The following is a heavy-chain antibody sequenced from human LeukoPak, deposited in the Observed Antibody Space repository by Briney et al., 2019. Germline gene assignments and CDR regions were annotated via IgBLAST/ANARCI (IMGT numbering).Heavy chain of an antibody. Sequence: ASVKLSCKASGYTFTKYYMRWVRQAPGQGLEWMGIIDPSGGSTSYAQTFQGRVTMTRDTSTSTFYMELSSLRSDDTAVYYCARLSYLEVRGGGDAFDIWGQGTMVTVSS. CDR3: ARLSYLEVRGGGDAFDI. J-gene: IGHJ3*02. V-gene: IGHV1-46*01. D-gene: IGHD3-10*01. CDR1: GYTFTKYY. CDR2: IDPSGGST.